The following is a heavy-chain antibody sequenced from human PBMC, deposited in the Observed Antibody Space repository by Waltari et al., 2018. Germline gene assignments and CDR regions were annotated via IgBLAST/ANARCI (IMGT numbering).Heavy chain of an antibody. V-gene: IGHV3-23*04. J-gene: IGHJ4*02. CDR2: MSVSGGST. CDR1: GFTFSSYA. Sequence: EVQLVESGGGLVQPGGSLRLSCAASGFTFSSYAMSWVRQAPGQGLEWCAAMSVSGGSTYYADSVKGRFTMSRDNSKNTLYLEMNSLRAEDTAVYYCADLAGYYDSSGYYNEDYWGQGTLVTVSS. D-gene: IGHD3-22*01. CDR3: ADLAGYYDSSGYYNEDY.